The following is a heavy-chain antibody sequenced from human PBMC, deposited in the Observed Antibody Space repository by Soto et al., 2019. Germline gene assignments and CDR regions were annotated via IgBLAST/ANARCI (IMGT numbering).Heavy chain of an antibody. CDR2: IKEDGSAK. V-gene: IGHV3-7*01. J-gene: IGHJ4*02. CDR3: AEEGFHPFDH. CDR1: GFTFTSYW. Sequence: EVQLVESGGGLVQPGGSLRVSCAASGFTFTSYWMSWVRQAPGKGLEWVANIKEDGSAKYYLDSVKGRFTISRDNAKNFLFLKKGRPRAEEQAFFYRAEEGFHPFDHWGQGNLVTGS.